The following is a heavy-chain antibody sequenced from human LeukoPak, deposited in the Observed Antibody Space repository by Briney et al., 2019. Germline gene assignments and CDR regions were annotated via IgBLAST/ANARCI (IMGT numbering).Heavy chain of an antibody. D-gene: IGHD4-11*01. CDR1: GGSLSSYY. J-gene: IGHJ5*02. CDR3: ARSPHDYRNYEFDP. Sequence: SETLSLTCTVSGGSLSSYYWSWIRQPPGKGLEWIGYIYYSGSTNYNPSLTSRVTISVDTSKNQFSLKLSSVTAADTAVYYCARSPHDYRNYEFDPWGQGTLVTVSS. V-gene: IGHV4-59*01. CDR2: IYYSGST.